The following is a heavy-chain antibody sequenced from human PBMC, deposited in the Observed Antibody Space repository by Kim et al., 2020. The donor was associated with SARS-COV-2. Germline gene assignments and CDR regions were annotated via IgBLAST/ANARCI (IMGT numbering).Heavy chain of an antibody. J-gene: IGHJ4*02. D-gene: IGHD3-10*01. CDR3: VRDFFLVRGVITDY. V-gene: IGHV3-74*01. Sequence: ADSVKGRFTITRDNTKNTRYLQMNSLRAEETDVYYCVRDFFLVRGVITDYWGQGTLVSVSS.